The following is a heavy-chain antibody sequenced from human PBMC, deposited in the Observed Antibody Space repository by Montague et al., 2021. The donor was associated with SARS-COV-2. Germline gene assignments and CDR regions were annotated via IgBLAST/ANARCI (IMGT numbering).Heavy chain of an antibody. CDR2: IFQSGTT. CDR1: GYSISDGYY. D-gene: IGHD3-3*01. Sequence: SETLSLTCTVSGYSISDGYYWVWSRHPPGKGLEWLGNIFQSGTTYYNPPLERRSTTIVDTSKNQHSLKLSSVSAADTAVYYCAREHWENYYDFWSGPNLSSVLPYCGMDVWGQGTTVTVSS. V-gene: IGHV4-38-2*02. CDR3: AREHWENYYDFWSGPNLSSVLPYCGMDV. J-gene: IGHJ6*02.